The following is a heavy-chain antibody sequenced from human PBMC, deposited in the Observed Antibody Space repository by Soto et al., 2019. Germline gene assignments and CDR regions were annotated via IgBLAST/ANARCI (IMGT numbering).Heavy chain of an antibody. CDR1: GFTFSAHW. Sequence: EVQLVESGGDLVQPGGSLRISCAASGFTFSAHWLTWVRQAPGKGLEYVATLNQDGSQKYYVDSVKGRFTISRDNARNSLYLQMNSLRVEDTAVYFCVRESCVGGCCKGYFQEWGQGTRVTVSS. V-gene: IGHV3-7*05. CDR3: VRESCVGGCCKGYFQE. D-gene: IGHD2-21*01. J-gene: IGHJ1*01. CDR2: LNQDGSQK.